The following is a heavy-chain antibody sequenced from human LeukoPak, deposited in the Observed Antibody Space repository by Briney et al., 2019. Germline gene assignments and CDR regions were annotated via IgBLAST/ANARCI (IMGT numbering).Heavy chain of an antibody. CDR3: ARVYSEGGMDV. V-gene: IGHV3-33*08. J-gene: IGHJ6*02. CDR2: IWYDGSNK. D-gene: IGHD2-21*01. CDR1: GFTFSTSW. Sequence: GGSLRLSCAASGFTFSTSWMHWVRQAPGKGLEWVAVIWYDGSNKYYADSVKGRFTISRDNSKNTLYLQMNSLRAEDTAVYYCARVYSEGGMDVWGQGTTVTVSS.